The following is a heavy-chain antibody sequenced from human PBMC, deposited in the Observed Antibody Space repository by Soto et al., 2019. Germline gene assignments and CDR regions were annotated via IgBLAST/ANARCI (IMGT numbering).Heavy chain of an antibody. J-gene: IGHJ3*02. CDR3: ARGSLQGSRWYNAFDM. V-gene: IGHV4-59*01. Sequence: TSETLSLTCTVSGGSISSYYWSWIRQPPGKGLEWIGYIYDSGSTNYNPSLKSRVTISVDTSKNQFSLKLSSVTAADTAVYYCARGSLQGSRWYNAFDMWGQGTMATVSS. D-gene: IGHD6-13*01. CDR2: IYDSGST. CDR1: GGSISSYY.